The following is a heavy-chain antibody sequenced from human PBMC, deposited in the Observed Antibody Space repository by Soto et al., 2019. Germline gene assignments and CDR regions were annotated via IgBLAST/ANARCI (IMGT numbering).Heavy chain of an antibody. J-gene: IGHJ4*02. CDR3: ARREGSYSSSSRGYVY. V-gene: IGHV5-10-1*01. Sequence: PGESLEISCKGSGYSFTSYWISWVRQMPGKGLEWMGRIDPSDSYTNYSPSFQGHVTISADKSISTAYLQWSSLKASDTAMYYCARREGSYSSSSRGYVYWGQGTLVTVSS. D-gene: IGHD6-6*01. CDR1: GYSFTSYW. CDR2: IDPSDSYT.